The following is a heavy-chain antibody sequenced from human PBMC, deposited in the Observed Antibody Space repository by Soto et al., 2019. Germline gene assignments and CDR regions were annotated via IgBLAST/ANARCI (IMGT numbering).Heavy chain of an antibody. CDR3: ARAQRGLHQSYYYDSSGPINWFDP. J-gene: IGHJ5*02. D-gene: IGHD3-22*01. CDR1: GYTFTSYY. V-gene: IGHV1-46*01. CDR2: INPSGGST. Sequence: EASVKVSCKASGYTFTSYYMHWVRQAPGQGLEWMGIINPSGGSTSYAQKFQGRVTMTRDTSTSTVYMELSSLRSEDTAVYYCARAQRGLHQSYYYDSSGPINWFDPWGQGTLVTVSS.